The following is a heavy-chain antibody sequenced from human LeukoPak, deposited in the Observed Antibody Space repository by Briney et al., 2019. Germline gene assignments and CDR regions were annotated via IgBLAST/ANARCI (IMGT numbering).Heavy chain of an antibody. Sequence: PSETLSRTCSVSGGSISSTNWWSWVRRPPGQGLEWIGETSLTGRTNYNPSLNGRVTMSLDESRNQLSLNLTSVSAADTVVYYCSRESGVCGPFGYWGQGTLVIVPP. CDR2: TSLTGRT. J-gene: IGHJ4*02. CDR3: SRESGVCGPFGY. D-gene: IGHD1-26*01. CDR1: GGSISSTNW. V-gene: IGHV4-4*02.